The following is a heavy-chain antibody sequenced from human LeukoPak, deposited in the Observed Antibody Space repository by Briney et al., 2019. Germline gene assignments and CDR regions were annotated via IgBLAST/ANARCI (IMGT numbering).Heavy chain of an antibody. J-gene: IGHJ4*02. V-gene: IGHV1-2*06. Sequence: GASVKVSCKASGYTFTGYYMHWVRQAPGQGLEWMGRINPNSGGTNYAQKFQGRVTMTRDTSISTAYMELSRLRSDDTAVYYCARDRGYYDFWSGYPVGYFDYWGQGTLVTVSS. CDR3: ARDRGYYDFWSGYPVGYFDY. CDR1: GYTFTGYY. D-gene: IGHD3-3*01. CDR2: INPNSGGT.